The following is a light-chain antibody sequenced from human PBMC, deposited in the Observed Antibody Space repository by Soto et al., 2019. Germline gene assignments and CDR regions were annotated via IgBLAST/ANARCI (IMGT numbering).Light chain of an antibody. CDR1: SSDVGGYNY. Sequence: QSVLTQPASVSGSPGQSITISCTGASSDVGGYNYVSWYQQHPGKAHKLMIYDVRNRPSGVSKRFSGSKSVNTASLTISGLQAEDEADYYCSSYTTVSTYVFGTGTKVTVL. V-gene: IGLV2-14*01. J-gene: IGLJ1*01. CDR2: DVR. CDR3: SSYTTVSTYV.